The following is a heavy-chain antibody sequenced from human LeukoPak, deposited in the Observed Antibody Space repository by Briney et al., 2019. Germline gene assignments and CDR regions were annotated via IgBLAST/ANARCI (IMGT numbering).Heavy chain of an antibody. J-gene: IGHJ4*02. V-gene: IGHV3-7*01. CDR1: GFTFSNYW. D-gene: IGHD6-19*01. Sequence: GGSLRLSCTASGFTFSNYWMSWVRQAPGKGLEWVANINEDGGKKEYADSVKGRFTISRDNAKKSLQLQMNSLRVEGTAVYYCARNGGWYRFDFWGQGTLVTVPS. CDR2: INEDGGKK. CDR3: ARNGGWYRFDF.